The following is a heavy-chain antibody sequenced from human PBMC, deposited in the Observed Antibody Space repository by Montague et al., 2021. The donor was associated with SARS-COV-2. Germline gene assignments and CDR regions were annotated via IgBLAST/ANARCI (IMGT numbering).Heavy chain of an antibody. CDR3: ARRSYSSSWYDY. D-gene: IGHD6-13*01. V-gene: IGHV5-10-1*01. J-gene: IGHJ4*02. Sequence: QSGAEVKKPGESLRISCKGSGYSFTSYWISWVRQLPGKGLEWMGRIDPRDSYTNYSPSFQGHVTISADKSISTAYLQWSSLKASDTAMYYCARRSYSSSWYDYWGRGTLVTVSS. CDR2: IDPRDSYT. CDR1: GYSFTSYW.